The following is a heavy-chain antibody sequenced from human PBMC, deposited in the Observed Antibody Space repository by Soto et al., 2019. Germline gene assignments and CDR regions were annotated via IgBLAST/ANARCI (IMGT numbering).Heavy chain of an antibody. Sequence: SETLSLTCTVSGGSISSYYWSWIRQPPGKGLEWIGYIYYSGSTNYNPSLKSRVTISVDTSKNQFSLKLSSVTAADTAVYYCARVWIVGATMWFAPWGQGTLVTVSS. J-gene: IGHJ5*02. V-gene: IGHV4-59*01. CDR2: IYYSGST. D-gene: IGHD1-26*01. CDR3: ARVWIVGATMWFAP. CDR1: GGSISSYY.